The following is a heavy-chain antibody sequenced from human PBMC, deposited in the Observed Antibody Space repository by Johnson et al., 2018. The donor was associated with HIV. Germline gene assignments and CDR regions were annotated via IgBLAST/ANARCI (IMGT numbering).Heavy chain of an antibody. CDR3: AKDRTSWGFDAFDL. Sequence: VQLVESGGGVVQPGRSLRLSCVASGFTFSNYGMHWVRQAPGKGLEWVALVWYDGGNKYYADSVKGRFTIFRDNSENTLYLQMNSVRAEDTAVYFCAKDRTSWGFDAFDLWGQGTMVTVSS. CDR2: VWYDGGNK. V-gene: IGHV3-33*06. CDR1: GFTFSNYG. J-gene: IGHJ3*01. D-gene: IGHD3-16*01.